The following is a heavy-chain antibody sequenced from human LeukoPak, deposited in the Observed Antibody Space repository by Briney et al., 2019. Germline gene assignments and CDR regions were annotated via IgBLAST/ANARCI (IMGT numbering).Heavy chain of an antibody. Sequence: SVKVSCKASGGTFSSYAISWVRQAPGQGLEWMGGIIPIFGTANYAQKFQGRVTITADESTSTAYMELSSLRSGDTAVYYCARGPYDSSGYYRDYYYYGMDVWGQGTTVTVSS. J-gene: IGHJ6*02. V-gene: IGHV1-69*13. CDR2: IIPIFGTA. CDR3: ARGPYDSSGYYRDYYYYGMDV. D-gene: IGHD3-22*01. CDR1: GGTFSSYA.